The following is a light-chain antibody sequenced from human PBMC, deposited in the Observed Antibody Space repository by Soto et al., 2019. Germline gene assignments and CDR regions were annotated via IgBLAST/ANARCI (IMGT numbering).Light chain of an antibody. CDR2: GAS. V-gene: IGKV1-5*01. J-gene: IGKJ5*01. CDR3: QQLNAYPLT. Sequence: DIHMTHSPSTLSAPVENRVSITCRASQSISYWLAWYQQKPGRAQNCLIYGASTLQSGVPSRFSGSGSGTDFTLTISNLQPEDFATYYCQQLNAYPLTFGQRTRLEI. CDR1: QSISYW.